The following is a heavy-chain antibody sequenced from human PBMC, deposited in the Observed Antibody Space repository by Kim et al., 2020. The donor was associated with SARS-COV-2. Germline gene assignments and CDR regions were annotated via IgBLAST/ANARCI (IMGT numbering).Heavy chain of an antibody. CDR3: VKTFTYYYGSGWPYEDY. Sequence: GGSLRLSCSASGFTFSSYAMHWVRQAPGKGLEYVSAISSNGGSTYYADSVKGRFTISRDNSKNTLYLQMSSLRAEDTAVYYCVKTFTYYYGSGWPYEDYWGQGTLVTVSS. J-gene: IGHJ4*02. CDR1: GFTFSSYA. CDR2: ISSNGGST. D-gene: IGHD3-10*01. V-gene: IGHV3-64D*06.